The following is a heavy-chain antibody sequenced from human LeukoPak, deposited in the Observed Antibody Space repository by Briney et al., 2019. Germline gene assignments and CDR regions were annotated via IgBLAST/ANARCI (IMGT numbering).Heavy chain of an antibody. CDR1: GFTFSSHG. V-gene: IGHV3-33*01. J-gene: IGHJ4*02. Sequence: GESLRLSCAASGFTFSSHGMHWVRQAPGKGLESVALIWDDGSNKYYVDSVKGRFTISRDNSKNTLYLQMNSLRAEDTAVYYCARGLGGSYYGPIDSWGQGTLVTVSS. CDR2: IWDDGSNK. D-gene: IGHD1-26*01. CDR3: ARGLGGSYYGPIDS.